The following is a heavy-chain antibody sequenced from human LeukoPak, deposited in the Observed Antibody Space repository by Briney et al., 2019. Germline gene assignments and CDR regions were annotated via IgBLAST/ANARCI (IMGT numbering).Heavy chain of an antibody. V-gene: IGHV3-21*04. Sequence: KPGGSLRLSCAASGFTFSSYSMNWVRQAPGKGLEWVSSISSSSSYIYYADSVKGRFTISRDNAKNSLYLQMNSLRAEDTALYYCAKAVAGPTVDYYYYYGMDVWGQGTTVTVSS. CDR1: GFTFSSYS. CDR2: ISSSSSYI. D-gene: IGHD6-19*01. CDR3: AKAVAGPTVDYYYYYGMDV. J-gene: IGHJ6*02.